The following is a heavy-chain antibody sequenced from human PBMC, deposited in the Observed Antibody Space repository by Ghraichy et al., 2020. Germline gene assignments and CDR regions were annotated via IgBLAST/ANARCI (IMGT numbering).Heavy chain of an antibody. CDR2: INKDGSET. Sequence: GGSLTLSCAASGFIFTTYLMSWVRQAPGKGLEWVANINKDGSETHYVDSVKGRFTISRDNAKQSLYLQMNSLRAEDTAVYYCAGGDYSAGFFDYWGQGTLVTVSS. V-gene: IGHV3-7*03. CDR3: AGGDYSAGFFDY. CDR1: GFIFTTYL. D-gene: IGHD4-17*01. J-gene: IGHJ4*02.